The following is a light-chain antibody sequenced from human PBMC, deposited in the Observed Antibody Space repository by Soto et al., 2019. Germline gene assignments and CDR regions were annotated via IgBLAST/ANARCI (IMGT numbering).Light chain of an antibody. J-gene: IGLJ3*02. CDR3: SSYAGRDIGV. Sequence: QSALTQPPSASGSRGQSVTISCTGTSVDINYVSWFQQHPGKAPKLIICEVTKRPSGVPDRFSGSKSGNTASLTVSGLQDDDEDDYYCSSYAGRDIGVFGGGTKVTVL. CDR2: EVT. V-gene: IGLV2-8*01. CDR1: SVDINY.